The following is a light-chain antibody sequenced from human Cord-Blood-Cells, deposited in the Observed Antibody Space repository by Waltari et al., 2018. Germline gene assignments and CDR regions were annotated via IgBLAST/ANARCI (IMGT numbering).Light chain of an antibody. CDR1: QSISSW. Sequence: DIQITQSPSTLSASVGDRVTNTCRASQSISSWLAWYQQKPGKAPKLLIYDASSLESGVPSRFSGSGSGTEFTLTISSLQPDDFATYYCQQYNSYLYTFGQGTKLEIK. J-gene: IGKJ2*01. CDR3: QQYNSYLYT. V-gene: IGKV1-5*01. CDR2: DAS.